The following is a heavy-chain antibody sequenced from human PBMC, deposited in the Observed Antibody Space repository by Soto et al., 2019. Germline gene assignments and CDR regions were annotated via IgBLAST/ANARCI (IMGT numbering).Heavy chain of an antibody. D-gene: IGHD3-9*01. CDR1: GGSISSYY. CDR3: GSCPDWLLGWFDP. J-gene: IGHJ5*02. CDR2: IYYSGST. Sequence: SETLSLTCTVSGGSISSYYWSWIRQPPGKGLEWIGYIYYSGSTNYNPSLKSRVTISVDTSKNQFSLKLSSVTAADTAVYYCGSCPDWLLGWFDPWGQGTLVTVS. V-gene: IGHV4-59*12.